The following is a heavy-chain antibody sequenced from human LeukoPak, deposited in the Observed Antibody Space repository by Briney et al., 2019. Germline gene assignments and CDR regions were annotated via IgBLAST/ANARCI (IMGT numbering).Heavy chain of an antibody. D-gene: IGHD3-10*01. J-gene: IGHJ4*01. CDR1: GVTFSNYW. Sequence: PGGSLRLSCVVSGVTFSNYWMSWGRQAPGKGLEWVAIIKQDGSEKYYVDSVKGRFTISRDNAKNSLYLQMNSLRAEDTAVYYCARGRGNDYWGQGTLVTVSS. V-gene: IGHV3-7*01. CDR2: IKQDGSEK. CDR3: ARGRGNDY.